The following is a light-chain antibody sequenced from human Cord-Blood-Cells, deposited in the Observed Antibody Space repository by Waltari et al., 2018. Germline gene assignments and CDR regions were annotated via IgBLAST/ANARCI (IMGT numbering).Light chain of an antibody. J-gene: IGLJ2*01. CDR2: EVS. CDR3: SSYTSSSTLV. Sequence: QSALTQPASVSGSPGQSITISCTGTSSDVGCYNYVSWYQQHPGKAPKLMIYEVSNRPSGVSNRFSGSKSGNTASLTISGLQAEDEAYYYCSSYTSSSTLVFGGGTKLTVL. CDR1: SSDVGCYNY. V-gene: IGLV2-14*01.